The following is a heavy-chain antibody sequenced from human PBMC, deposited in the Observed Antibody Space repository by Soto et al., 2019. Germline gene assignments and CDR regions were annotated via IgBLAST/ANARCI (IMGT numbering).Heavy chain of an antibody. CDR2: ISGSGCST. D-gene: IGHD3-3*01. CDR3: AKEGASITIFGVVIGHNYYGMDV. Sequence: GSLRLSCAASGFTFSSYAMSWVRQAPGKGLEWGSDISGSGCSTYYADSVKGRFTISRDNSKNTLYLQMNSLRAEDTAVYYCAKEGASITIFGVVIGHNYYGMDVWGQGTTVTVSS. V-gene: IGHV3-23*01. CDR1: GFTFSSYA. J-gene: IGHJ6*02.